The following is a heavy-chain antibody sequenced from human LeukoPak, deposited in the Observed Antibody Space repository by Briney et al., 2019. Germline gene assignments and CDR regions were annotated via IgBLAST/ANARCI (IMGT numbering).Heavy chain of an antibody. Sequence: ASVEVSCKASGYTFTSYGISWVRQAPGQGLEWMGWISAYNGNTNYAQKLQGRVTMTTDTSTSTAYMELRSLRSDDTAVYYCARGGYYGSGSSGRKPYYYYGMDVWGQGTTVTVSS. J-gene: IGHJ6*02. CDR1: GYTFTSYG. CDR3: ARGGYYGSGSSGRKPYYYYGMDV. CDR2: ISAYNGNT. V-gene: IGHV1-18*01. D-gene: IGHD3-10*01.